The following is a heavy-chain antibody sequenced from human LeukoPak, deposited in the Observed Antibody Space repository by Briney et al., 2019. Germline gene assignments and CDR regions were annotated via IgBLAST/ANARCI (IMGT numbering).Heavy chain of an antibody. J-gene: IGHJ4*02. CDR2: ISWKSATI. Sequence: GGSLRLSCAASGCSFDDYAMHWVRQAPGKGLEWVSGISWKSATIGYADSVKGRFTISRDNAKNILYLQMNSLRGDDTAFYYCAKDAKSLTARGYLDSWGQGTLVIVSS. CDR1: GCSFDDYA. V-gene: IGHV3-9*01. D-gene: IGHD2-15*01. CDR3: AKDAKSLTARGYLDS.